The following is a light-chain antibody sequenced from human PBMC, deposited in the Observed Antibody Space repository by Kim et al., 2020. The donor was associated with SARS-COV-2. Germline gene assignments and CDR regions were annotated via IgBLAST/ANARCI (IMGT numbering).Light chain of an antibody. J-gene: IGKJ1*01. Sequence: SASVGDSVTITCRASQSIDIWLAWYQQKPGKAPKLLIYQASSLESEVPSRFSGSGSGTEFTLTISSLQPDDFATYYCQQYRSHWTFGQGTKVDIK. CDR1: QSIDIW. V-gene: IGKV1-5*03. CDR3: QQYRSHWT. CDR2: QAS.